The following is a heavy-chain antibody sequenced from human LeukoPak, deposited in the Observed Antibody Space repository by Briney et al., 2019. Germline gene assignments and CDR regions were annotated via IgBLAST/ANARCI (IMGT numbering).Heavy chain of an antibody. CDR2: MKQDGSEK. D-gene: IGHD6-19*01. CDR3: ARDPYSSGPFDY. J-gene: IGHJ4*02. V-gene: IGHV3-7*01. CDR1: GFTFSTYW. Sequence: GGSLRLSCAASGFTFSTYWMTWVRQAPGKGLEWVANMKQDGSEKNYVDSVKGRFTISRDNDKNSLYLQMNSLRAEDTAVYYCARDPYSSGPFDYWGQGTLVTVSS.